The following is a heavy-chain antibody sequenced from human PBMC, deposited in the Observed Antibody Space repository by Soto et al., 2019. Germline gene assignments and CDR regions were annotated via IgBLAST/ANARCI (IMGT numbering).Heavy chain of an antibody. Sequence: SETLSLTCTVSGGSISSYYWSWIRQPPGKGLEWIGYIYYSGSTNYNPSLKSRVTISVDTSKNQFSLKLSSVTAADTAVYYCARDMGPMTTVTTSYYYYMDVWGKGTTVTVSS. J-gene: IGHJ6*03. CDR2: IYYSGST. V-gene: IGHV4-59*01. CDR3: ARDMGPMTTVTTSYYYYMDV. CDR1: GGSISSYY. D-gene: IGHD4-17*01.